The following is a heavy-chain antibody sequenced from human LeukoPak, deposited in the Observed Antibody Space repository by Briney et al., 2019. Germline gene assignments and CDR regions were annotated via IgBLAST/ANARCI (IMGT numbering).Heavy chain of an antibody. J-gene: IGHJ5*02. CDR3: ARGVSVTTPYLDP. Sequence: ASVKVSCKASGYTFTNHAIHWVRRAPGQGLEWMGRVSGYNGSTKYPQKFQGRVTMTTDTSTSTAYMELMSLRYDDSAVYYCARGVSVTTPYLDPWGQGTLVTVSS. V-gene: IGHV1-18*01. CDR1: GYTFTNHA. D-gene: IGHD4-17*01. CDR2: VSGYNGST.